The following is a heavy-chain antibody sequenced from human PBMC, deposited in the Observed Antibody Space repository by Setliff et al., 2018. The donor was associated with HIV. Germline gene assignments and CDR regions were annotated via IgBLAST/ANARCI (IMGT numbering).Heavy chain of an antibody. CDR1: GYSFTSYW. D-gene: IGHD2-2*02. V-gene: IGHV5-51*01. J-gene: IGHJ3*02. Sequence: PGESLKISCEGSGYSFTSYWIGWVRQMPGKGLEWMGIIYPGDSDTRYSPSFQGQVTISADKSISTAYLQWSSLKASDTAMYYCARQVPAAIGAFDIWGQGTMVTVSS. CDR3: ARQVPAAIGAFDI. CDR2: IYPGDSDT.